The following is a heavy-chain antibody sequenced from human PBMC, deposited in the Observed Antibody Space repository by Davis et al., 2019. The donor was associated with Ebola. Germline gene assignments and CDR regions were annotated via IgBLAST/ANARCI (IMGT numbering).Heavy chain of an antibody. Sequence: PGGSLRLSCAASGFTFSSYAMHWVRQAPGKGLEWVAVISDDGSKTYYADSVKGRFTISRDNSKNTRYLQMNSLRVEDTAVYYCARDRGIVGANSNYGLIDYYGMDVWGKGTTVTVSS. J-gene: IGHJ6*04. D-gene: IGHD1-26*01. CDR3: ARDRGIVGANSNYGLIDYYGMDV. CDR1: GFTFSSYA. V-gene: IGHV3-30*04. CDR2: ISDDGSKT.